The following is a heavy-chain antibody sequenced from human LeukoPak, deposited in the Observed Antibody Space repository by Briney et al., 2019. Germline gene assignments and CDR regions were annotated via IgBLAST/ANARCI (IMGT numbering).Heavy chain of an antibody. J-gene: IGHJ4*02. V-gene: IGHV1-2*02. D-gene: IGHD6-19*01. CDR3: ARWYYSGWAFDY. Sequence: ASLKVYCKASGDPVTDYYIHWVPQAAGQRLDWMGWINPNSGGTNYAQKFQGRVIMTRDTSITTAYMELSRLRSDDTAVYYCARWYYSGWAFDYWGQGTLVTVSS. CDR1: GDPVTDYY. CDR2: INPNSGGT.